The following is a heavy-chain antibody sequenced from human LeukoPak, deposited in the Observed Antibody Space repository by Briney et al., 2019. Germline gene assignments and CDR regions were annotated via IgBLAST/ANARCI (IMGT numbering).Heavy chain of an antibody. D-gene: IGHD5-12*01. CDR3: ARWWLRQDAFDI. J-gene: IGHJ3*02. CDR1: GYTFTSYG. CDR2: ISAYNGNT. V-gene: IGHV1-18*01. Sequence: ASVKVSCKASGYTFTSYGISWGRQGPGEGLEWMGWISAYNGNTNYAQKLQGSVTMTTDTSTSTAYMELRSLRSDDTAVYYCARWWLRQDAFDIWGQGTMVTVSS.